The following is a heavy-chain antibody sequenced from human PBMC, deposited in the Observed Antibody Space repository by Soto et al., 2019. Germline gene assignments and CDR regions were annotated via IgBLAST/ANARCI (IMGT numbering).Heavy chain of an antibody. D-gene: IGHD2-15*01. CDR2: ISAYNGNT. Sequence: QVQLVQSGAEVKKPGASVKVSCKASGYTFTSYGISWVRQAPGQGLEWMGWISAYNGNTNYAQKLQGRVTMTTDTSMSTAYMELRTLRSYDTPLSDSPRLKCELPYCSGGICNPSFYRGQGTLVTVSS. V-gene: IGHV1-18*01. CDR3: PRLKCELPYCSGGICNPSFY. CDR1: GYTFTSYG. J-gene: IGHJ4*02.